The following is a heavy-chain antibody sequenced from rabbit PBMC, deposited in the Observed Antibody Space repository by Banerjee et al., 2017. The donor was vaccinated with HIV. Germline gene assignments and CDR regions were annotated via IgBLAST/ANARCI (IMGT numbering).Heavy chain of an antibody. J-gene: IGHJ4*01. CDR3: TRSQVAGAFDL. D-gene: IGHD4-1*01. V-gene: IGHV1S47*01. CDR2: IYPRGGSA. CDR1: GIDFSPFA. Sequence: QEQLVESGGGLVTLGGSLKLSCKASGIDFSPFAISWVRQAPGKGLEWIAYIYPRGGSADYARWVNGRFTLSLDNAQNTAFLQMTSLTDADTATYFCTRSQVAGAFDLWGPGTLVTVS.